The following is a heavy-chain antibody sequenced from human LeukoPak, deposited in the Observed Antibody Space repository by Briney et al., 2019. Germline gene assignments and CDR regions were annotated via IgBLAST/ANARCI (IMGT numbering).Heavy chain of an antibody. V-gene: IGHV3-23*01. J-gene: IGHJ4*02. D-gene: IGHD3-9*01. Sequence: PGASLRLSCAASGFIFRNYAMSWVRQAPGKGVEGVSAINGSGDTPYYADSVKGRFTIPRDKPKNTLYVEMNALRAEDTDVYYCAKGGDYDILTGYYVSDFWGQGTLVTVSS. CDR2: INGSGDTP. CDR1: GFIFRNYA. CDR3: AKGGDYDILTGYYVSDF.